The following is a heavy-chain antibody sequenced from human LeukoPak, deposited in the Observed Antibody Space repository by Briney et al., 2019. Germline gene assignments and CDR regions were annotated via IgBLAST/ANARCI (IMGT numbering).Heavy chain of an antibody. V-gene: IGHV3-74*01. Sequence: PGGSLRLSCEASGFTFSSYWMHWVRQVPGKGLVWVSRISSDGSITSYADSVKGRFSISRFNAKETLYLQMNSLRVEDTAVYYCARGTDDVDIWGQGTLVTVSS. CDR3: ARGTDDVDI. CDR2: ISSDGSIT. D-gene: IGHD3-3*01. J-gene: IGHJ3*02. CDR1: GFTFSSYW.